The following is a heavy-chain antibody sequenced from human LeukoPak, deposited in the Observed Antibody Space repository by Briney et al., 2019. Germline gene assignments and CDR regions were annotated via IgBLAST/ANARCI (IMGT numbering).Heavy chain of an antibody. CDR2: INPSGGNT. CDR3: ARVPVPAPRRGLYFDY. V-gene: IGHV1-46*01. CDR1: GYTFTRYY. J-gene: IGHJ4*02. D-gene: IGHD2-2*01. Sequence: ASVKVSCKASGYTFTRYYMHWVRQAPRQGLEWMGIINPSGGNTNYAQKFQGRVTMTSDTSKSTTYMDLASLAPEDTAVYYCARVPVPAPRRGLYFDYWGQGTLITVSS.